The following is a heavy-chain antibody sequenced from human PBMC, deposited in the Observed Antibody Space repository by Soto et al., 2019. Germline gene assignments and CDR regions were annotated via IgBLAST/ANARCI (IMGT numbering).Heavy chain of an antibody. D-gene: IGHD1-20*01. Sequence: EMLLVESGGGLVQPGGSLRLSCAVSGFTIDDSAMNWVRQAPGTGLEWVSLITASGHATYYGDSVKARFTISRDTSKNTLYLQMNSLRADDTAVYYCAKGKGDYNWDNRPPFDNWGQGTLVTVSS. CDR2: ITASGHAT. CDR1: GFTIDDSA. V-gene: IGHV3-23*04. CDR3: AKGKGDYNWDNRPPFDN. J-gene: IGHJ4*02.